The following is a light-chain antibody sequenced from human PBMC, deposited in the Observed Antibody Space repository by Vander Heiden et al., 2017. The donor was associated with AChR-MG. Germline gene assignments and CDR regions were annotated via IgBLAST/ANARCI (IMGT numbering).Light chain of an antibody. Sequence: QAALIQPASVSGPPGESITISCTGSASDGGGYNLVSWYQQHPGKAPKVIIYEGTKRPSGVSKRFSGSKSGNPASLTISGLQAEDEADYYCSSYETTYVFGSGTKVTVL. CDR3: SSYETTYV. V-gene: IGLV2-23*01. J-gene: IGLJ1*01. CDR2: EGT. CDR1: ASDGGGYNL.